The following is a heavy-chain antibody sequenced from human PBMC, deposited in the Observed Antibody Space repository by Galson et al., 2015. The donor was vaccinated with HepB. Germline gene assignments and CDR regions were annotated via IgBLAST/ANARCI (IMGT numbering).Heavy chain of an antibody. CDR1: GFTFSSYW. Sequence: SLRLSCAASGFTFSSYWMFWVRQVPGKGLVWVSRINTDGSNTGYADFVKGRFTISRDNAKNTLYLQMNSLRAEDTAVYCCATSRSFDHWGQGTLVTVSS. V-gene: IGHV3-74*01. D-gene: IGHD3-10*01. CDR3: ATSRSFDH. J-gene: IGHJ4*02. CDR2: INTDGSNT.